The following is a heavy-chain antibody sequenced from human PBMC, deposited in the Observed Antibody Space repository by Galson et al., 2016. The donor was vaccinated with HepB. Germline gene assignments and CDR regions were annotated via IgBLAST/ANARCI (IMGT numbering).Heavy chain of an antibody. CDR3: ASDSPYDYGSGSCAY. V-gene: IGHV1-3*01. J-gene: IGHJ4*02. Sequence: SVKVSCKASGYPFTSYAIHWVRQAPGQRLEWMGWINAGNGNTKYSQKLQGRVTITRDTSASTAYMELRSLTSEDTAVYYCASDSPYDYGSGSCAYWGQGSLVTVSS. CDR2: INAGNGNT. D-gene: IGHD3-10*01. CDR1: GYPFTSYA.